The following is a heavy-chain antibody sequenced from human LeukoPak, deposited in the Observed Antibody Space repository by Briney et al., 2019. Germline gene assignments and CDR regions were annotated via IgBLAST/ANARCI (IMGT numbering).Heavy chain of an antibody. Sequence: ASVKVSCKASGYIFTDYYIHWVRQAPGQGPEWMGRINPKNGDTDTAQNFQGRVTMTRVTSITTVYMEMRRLTSDDTAMYYCARVAYGDNATPFDHWGQGTLVIAS. V-gene: IGHV1-2*06. CDR1: GYIFTDYY. D-gene: IGHD4-23*01. CDR3: ARVAYGDNATPFDH. J-gene: IGHJ4*02. CDR2: INPKNGDT.